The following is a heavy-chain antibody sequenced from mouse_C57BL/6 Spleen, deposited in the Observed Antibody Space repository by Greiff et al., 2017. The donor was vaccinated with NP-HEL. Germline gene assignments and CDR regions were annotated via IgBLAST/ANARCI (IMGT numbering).Heavy chain of an antibody. Sequence: VQLQQSGAELVKPGASVKLSCKASGYTFTSYWMHWVKQRPGQGLEWIGMIHPNSGSTNYNEKFKSKATLTVDKSSSTAYMQLSSLTSEDSAVYYCARSWGYSDAMDYWGQGTSVTVSS. CDR2: IHPNSGST. J-gene: IGHJ4*01. V-gene: IGHV1-64*01. D-gene: IGHD2-12*01. CDR3: ARSWGYSDAMDY. CDR1: GYTFTSYW.